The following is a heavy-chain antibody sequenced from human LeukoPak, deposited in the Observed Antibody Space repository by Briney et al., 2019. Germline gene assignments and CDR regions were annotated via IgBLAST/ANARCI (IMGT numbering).Heavy chain of an antibody. CDR3: ARSPQRTFNI. CDR1: GFTVSTNY. Sequence: SGGSLRLSCAASGFTVSTNYMSWVRQAPGKGLEWVSIIYSGGTTYYADSVKGRFTISRGNGENRLYLQMNSLRAEDTAVYYCARSPQRTFNIWGQGTMVTVSS. J-gene: IGHJ3*02. V-gene: IGHV3-53*01. CDR2: IYSGGTT.